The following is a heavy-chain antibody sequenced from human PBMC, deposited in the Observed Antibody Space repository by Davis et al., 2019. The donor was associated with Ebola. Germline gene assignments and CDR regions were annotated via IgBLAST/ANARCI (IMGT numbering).Heavy chain of an antibody. CDR1: GFTFSSYA. CDR2: ISGSGGST. V-gene: IGHV3-23*01. J-gene: IGHJ4*02. D-gene: IGHD6-13*01. Sequence: GESLKISCAASGFTFSSYAMSWVRQAPGKGLEWVSAISGSGGSTYYADSVKGRFTISRDNSKNTLYLQMNSLRAEDTAVYYCAKAGGYSSSWYGVDYWGQGTLVTVSS. CDR3: AKAGGYSSSWYGVDY.